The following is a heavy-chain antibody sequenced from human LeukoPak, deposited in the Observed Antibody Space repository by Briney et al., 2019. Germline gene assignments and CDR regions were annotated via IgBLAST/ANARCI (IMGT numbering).Heavy chain of an antibody. V-gene: IGHV1-69*04. Sequence: ASVKVSCKASGGTFSSYAISWVRQAPGQGLEWMGRIIPILGIANYAQKFQGRVTMTRNTPISTAYMELSSLRSEDTAVYYCARDKWLVQAFDIWGQGTMVTVSP. CDR3: ARDKWLVQAFDI. J-gene: IGHJ3*02. CDR1: GGTFSSYA. CDR2: IIPILGIA. D-gene: IGHD6-19*01.